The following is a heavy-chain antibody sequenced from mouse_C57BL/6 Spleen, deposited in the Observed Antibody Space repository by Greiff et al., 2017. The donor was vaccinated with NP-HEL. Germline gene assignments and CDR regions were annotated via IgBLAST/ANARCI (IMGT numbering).Heavy chain of an antibody. CDR3: AREQVVSMDY. CDR1: GYAFSSSW. CDR2: IYPGDGDT. Sequence: QVQLKESGPELVKPGASVKISCKASGYAFSSSWMNWVKQRPGKGLEWIGRIYPGDGDTNYNGKFKGKATLTADKSSSTAYMQLSSLTSEDSAVYFCAREQVVSMDYWGQGTSVTVSS. V-gene: IGHV1-82*01. D-gene: IGHD1-1*01. J-gene: IGHJ4*01.